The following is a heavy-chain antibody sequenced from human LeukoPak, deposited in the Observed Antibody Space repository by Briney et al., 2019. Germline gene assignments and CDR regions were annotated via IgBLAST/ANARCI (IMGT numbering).Heavy chain of an antibody. CDR2: SGSGGSP. CDR1: GFTFSSYA. CDR3: AKGSSGWYPGFDY. Sequence: GGSLRLSCAASGFTFSSYAMNWVRQAPGKGLEWVSTSGSGGSPFYTDSVKGRFTISRDNSRNTLYLQMSSLRVEDTAVYYCAKGSSGWYPGFDYWGQGILVTVSS. J-gene: IGHJ4*02. D-gene: IGHD6-19*01. V-gene: IGHV3-23*01.